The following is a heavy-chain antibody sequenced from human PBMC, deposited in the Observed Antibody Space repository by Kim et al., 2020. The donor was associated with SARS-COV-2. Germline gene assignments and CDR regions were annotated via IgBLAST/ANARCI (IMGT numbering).Heavy chain of an antibody. D-gene: IGHD6-6*01. Sequence: SETLSLTCAVYGGSFSGYYWSWIRQPPGKGLEWIGEINHSGSTNYNPSLKSRVTISVDTSKNQFSLKLSSVTAAATAVYYCARGQEYSSSYYYYYYMDV. V-gene: IGHV4-34*01. CDR2: INHSGST. CDR1: GGSFSGYY. J-gene: IGHJ6*03. CDR3: ARGQEYSSSYYYYYYMDV.